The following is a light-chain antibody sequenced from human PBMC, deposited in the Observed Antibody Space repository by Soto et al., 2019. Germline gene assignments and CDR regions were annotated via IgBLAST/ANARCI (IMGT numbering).Light chain of an antibody. CDR1: QGIGTC. J-gene: IGKJ1*01. CDR2: NAS. V-gene: IGKV1-5*01. CDR3: QHFNSYSQA. Sequence: IQMTQSPSTLSASVGDRVTVTCRASQGIGTCLAWYQQKTGKAPTLLIYNASTLQSGVPSRFSGSGSGTEFTLTISSLQPDDFATYYCQHFNSYSQAFGQGTKVELK.